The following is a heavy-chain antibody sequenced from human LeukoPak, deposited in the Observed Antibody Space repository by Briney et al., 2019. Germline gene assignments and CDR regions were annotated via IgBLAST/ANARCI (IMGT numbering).Heavy chain of an antibody. J-gene: IGHJ4*02. CDR2: IRYDGSNK. Sequence: GGSLRLSCAASGFTFSSYGMHWVRQAPGKGLEWVAFIRYDGSNKYYADSVKGRFTISRDNSKNTLYLQMNSLRAEDTAVYYCASPGYSGYQVDYWGQGTLVTVSS. D-gene: IGHD5-12*01. CDR1: GFTFSSYG. CDR3: ASPGYSGYQVDY. V-gene: IGHV3-30*02.